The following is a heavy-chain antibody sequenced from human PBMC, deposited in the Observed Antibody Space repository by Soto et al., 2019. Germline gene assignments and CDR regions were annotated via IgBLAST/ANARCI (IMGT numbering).Heavy chain of an antibody. J-gene: IGHJ6*02. CDR2: IIPIFGTA. V-gene: IGHV1-69*13. D-gene: IGHD3-22*01. Sequence: SVKVSCKASGGTFSSYAISWVRQAPGQGLEWMGGIIPIFGTANYAQKFQGRVTITADESTSTAYTELSSLRSEDTAVYYCASSDSSGYYRYYYYYGMDVWGQGTTVTVSS. CDR1: GGTFSSYA. CDR3: ASSDSSGYYRYYYYYGMDV.